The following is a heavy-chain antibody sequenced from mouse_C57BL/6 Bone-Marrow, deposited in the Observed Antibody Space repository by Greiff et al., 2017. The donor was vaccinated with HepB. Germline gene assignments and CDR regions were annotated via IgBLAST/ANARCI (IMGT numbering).Heavy chain of an antibody. CDR3: ARNIYYGSSCLGMDY. V-gene: IGHV1-39*01. D-gene: IGHD1-1*01. CDR2: INPNYGTT. J-gene: IGHJ4*01. CDR1: GYSFTDYN. Sequence: EVQLQESGPELVKPGASVKISCKASGYSFTDYNMNWVKQSNGKSLEWIGVINPNYGTTSYNQKFKGKATLTADQSSSTAYMQLNSLTSEDSAVYYCARNIYYGSSCLGMDYWGQGTSVTVSS.